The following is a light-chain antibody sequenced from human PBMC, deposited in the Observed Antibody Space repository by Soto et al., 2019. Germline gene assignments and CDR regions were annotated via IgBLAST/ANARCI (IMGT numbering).Light chain of an antibody. Sequence: DIQMTQSPSPLSASVGDRVTITCRASQTISSWLAWYQQKPGKAPKLLIYKASTLKSGVPSRFSGSGSGTECTLTISSLQPDDFATYYCQHYNSYSEAFGQGTKVDIK. J-gene: IGKJ1*01. CDR1: QTISSW. CDR3: QHYNSYSEA. V-gene: IGKV1-5*03. CDR2: KAS.